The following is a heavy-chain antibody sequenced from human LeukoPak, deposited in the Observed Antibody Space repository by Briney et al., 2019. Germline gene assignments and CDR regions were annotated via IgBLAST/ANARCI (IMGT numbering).Heavy chain of an antibody. Sequence: PSETLSLTCAVSGYSISSGYYWGWIRQPPGKGLEWIGSIYHSGTTHYNPSLRSRVTISVDTSKNQFSLKLSSVTAADTAVYYCARQTGTTPTFAYWGQGTLVTVSS. CDR3: ARQTGTTPTFAY. CDR1: GYSISSGYY. D-gene: IGHD1-1*01. V-gene: IGHV4-38-2*01. CDR2: IYHSGTT. J-gene: IGHJ4*02.